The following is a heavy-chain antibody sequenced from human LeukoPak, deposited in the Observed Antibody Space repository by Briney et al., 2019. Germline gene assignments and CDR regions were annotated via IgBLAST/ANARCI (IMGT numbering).Heavy chain of an antibody. CDR2: INPNSGGT. D-gene: IGHD3-22*01. CDR1: GYTFTGYY. J-gene: IGHJ1*01. Sequence: ASVKVSCKASGYTFTGYYMHWVRQAPGQGLEWMGWINPNSGGTNYAQKFQGRVTMTRDTSIGTAYMELSRLRSDDTAVYYCARDVHGYYYDSSGYYPAEYFQHWGQGTLVTVSS. V-gene: IGHV1-2*02. CDR3: ARDVHGYYYDSSGYYPAEYFQH.